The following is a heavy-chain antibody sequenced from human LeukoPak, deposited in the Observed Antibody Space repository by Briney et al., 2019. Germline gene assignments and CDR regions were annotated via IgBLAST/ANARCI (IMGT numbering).Heavy chain of an antibody. CDR1: GFTFSNYA. D-gene: IGHD3-9*01. J-gene: IGHJ4*02. Sequence: PGGSLRLSCAASGFTFSNYAMSWVRQAPGKGLEWVSAITGSGGGTYYADSVKGRFTISRDNSKNTLYLQMNSLRADDTAVYYRAKWGDYDVLTGYYDPDYWGQGTLVTVSS. CDR3: AKWGDYDVLTGYYDPDY. V-gene: IGHV3-23*01. CDR2: ITGSGGGT.